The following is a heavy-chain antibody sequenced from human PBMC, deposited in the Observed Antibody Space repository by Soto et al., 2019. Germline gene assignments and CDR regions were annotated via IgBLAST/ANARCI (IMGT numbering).Heavy chain of an antibody. CDR1: GYTFTSYG. CDR3: ARVPGLRGSSWYSWYFAL. V-gene: IGHV1-18*01. J-gene: IGHJ2*01. CDR2: ISAYNGNT. Sequence: ASVKVSCKASGYTFTSYGISWVRQAPGQGLAWMGWISAYNGNTNDAQKLQGRVTMTTDTSTSAASMELRSLRSDDTAVYYCARVPGLRGSSWYSWYFALWGRGTLVTVSS. D-gene: IGHD6-13*01.